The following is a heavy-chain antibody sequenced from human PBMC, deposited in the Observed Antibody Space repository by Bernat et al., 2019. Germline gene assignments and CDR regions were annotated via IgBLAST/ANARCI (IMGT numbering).Heavy chain of an antibody. J-gene: IGHJ4*02. CDR2: ILYSGST. CDR1: GASISSGSYY. CDR3: AGQRVYYDSSAYYYRAGFFDY. D-gene: IGHD3-22*01. Sequence: QLQLQESGPGLVKPSETLSLTCTVSGASISSGSYYWGWIRQPPGKGLEWIGTILYSGSTYYNPSLNSRVTISVDTSKTQFSLKLSSVPAADTAVYYCAGQRVYYDSSAYYYRAGFFDYWGQGTLVTVSS. V-gene: IGHV4-39*01.